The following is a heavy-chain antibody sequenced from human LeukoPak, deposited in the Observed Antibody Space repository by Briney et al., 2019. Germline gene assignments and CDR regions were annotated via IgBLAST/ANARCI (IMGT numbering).Heavy chain of an antibody. D-gene: IGHD1-26*01. CDR1: GYSLTSYW. CDR3: ARRIVGATTHLFDY. J-gene: IGHJ4*02. Sequence: GESLKISCKGSGYSLTSYWISWVRQMPGKGLEWMGIIYPGDSDTRYSPSFQGQVTISADKSISTAYLQWSSLTASDTAMYYCARRIVGATTHLFDYWGQGTLVTVSS. V-gene: IGHV5-51*01. CDR2: IYPGDSDT.